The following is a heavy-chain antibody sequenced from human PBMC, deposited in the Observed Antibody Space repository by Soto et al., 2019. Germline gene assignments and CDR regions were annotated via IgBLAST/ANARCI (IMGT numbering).Heavy chain of an antibody. CDR2: VFHKGIT. CDR3: ARAAAGPGEADRFDP. Sequence: QVQLQESGPRLVRPWGTLSVTCTVSCDSIKTNVWGSWVSQSPGKALEWIGEVFHKGITNYNPSLWARLTMSVDKPKHQFSLTSTSVTAADTGIYYGARAAAGPGEADRFDPGGQGILVTVSS. D-gene: IGHD2-15*01. CDR1: CDSIKTNVW. J-gene: IGHJ5*02. V-gene: IGHV4-4*02.